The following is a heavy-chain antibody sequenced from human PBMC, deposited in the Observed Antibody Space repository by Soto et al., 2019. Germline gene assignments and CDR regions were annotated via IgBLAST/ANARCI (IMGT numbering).Heavy chain of an antibody. CDR1: GGTFSSYA. Sequence: SVKVSCKASGGTFSSYAISWVRQAPGQGLEWMGGIIPIFGTANYAQKFQGRVTITADESTSTAYMELSSLRSEDTAVYYCARDWAGTVTTSDYWGQGTLVTVSS. D-gene: IGHD4-4*01. V-gene: IGHV1-69*13. CDR2: IIPIFGTA. J-gene: IGHJ4*02. CDR3: ARDWAGTVTTSDY.